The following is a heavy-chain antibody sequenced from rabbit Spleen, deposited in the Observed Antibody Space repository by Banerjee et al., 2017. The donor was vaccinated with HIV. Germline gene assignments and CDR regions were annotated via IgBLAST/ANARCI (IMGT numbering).Heavy chain of an antibody. CDR3: ARDFDF. V-gene: IGHV1S45*01. Sequence: QEQLEESGGGLVQPEGSLTLTCKASGFSFSSATIGWVRQAPGKGLEWIGSINTGSTYTWYASWAKGRFTISKTSSTTVTLQMTSLTAADTATYFCARDFDFWGQGTLVTVS. CDR2: INTGSTYT. CDR1: GFSFSSAT. J-gene: IGHJ4*01.